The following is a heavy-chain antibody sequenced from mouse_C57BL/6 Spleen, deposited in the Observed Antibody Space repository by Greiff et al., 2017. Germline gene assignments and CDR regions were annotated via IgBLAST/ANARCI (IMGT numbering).Heavy chain of an antibody. CDR3: ARDRGYYDYDYYAMDY. CDR2: INYDGSST. V-gene: IGHV5-16*01. Sequence: EVKVVESEGGLVQPGSSMKLSCTASGFTFSDYYMAWVRQVPEKGLEWVANINYDGSSTYYLDSLKSRFIISRDNTKNILYLQMSSLKSEDTATYYCARDRGYYDYDYYAMDYWGQGTSVTVSS. J-gene: IGHJ4*01. CDR1: GFTFSDYY. D-gene: IGHD2-4*01.